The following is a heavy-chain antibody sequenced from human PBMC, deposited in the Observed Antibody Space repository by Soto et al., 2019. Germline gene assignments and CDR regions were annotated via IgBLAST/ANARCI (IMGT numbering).Heavy chain of an antibody. V-gene: IGHV1-46*01. D-gene: IGHD6-13*01. CDR1: GYSFTSYY. Sequence: EASVKVSCKASGYSFTSYYMNWVRQAPGQGLEWMGLINPSGGRTIYAQKFQGRVTMTRDTSTSTVYMEVRSLRSEDTAVYYCARDLWYGPTRYYYGMDVWGQGTTVTVSS. CDR3: ARDLWYGPTRYYYGMDV. CDR2: INPSGGRT. J-gene: IGHJ6*02.